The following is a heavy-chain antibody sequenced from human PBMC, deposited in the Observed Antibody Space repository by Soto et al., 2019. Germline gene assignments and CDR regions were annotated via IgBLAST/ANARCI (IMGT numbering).Heavy chain of an antibody. Sequence: PSETLSLTCNVSGASVSHGYWSWIRQPPGKGLEWIGFMYFGGSFNYNPSLTSRATISVDTSKNQFSLKLSSVTAADTAVYYCARGNRITMVRGVITTLNWFDPWGQGTLVTVSS. J-gene: IGHJ5*02. CDR2: MYFGGSF. CDR1: GASVSHGY. V-gene: IGHV4-59*02. CDR3: ARGNRITMVRGVITTLNWFDP. D-gene: IGHD3-10*01.